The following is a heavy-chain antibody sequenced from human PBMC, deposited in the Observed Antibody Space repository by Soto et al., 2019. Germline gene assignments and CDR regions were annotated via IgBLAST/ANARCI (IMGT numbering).Heavy chain of an antibody. CDR3: ARDYSSSWYGEYFQH. J-gene: IGHJ1*01. Sequence: GGSLRLSCAASGFTVSSNYMSWVRQAPGKGLEWVSVIYSGGSTYYADSVKGRFTISRDNSKNTLYLQMNSLRAEDTAVYYCARDYSSSWYGEYFQHWGQGTLVTVSS. V-gene: IGHV3-66*01. CDR2: IYSGGST. D-gene: IGHD6-13*01. CDR1: GFTVSSNY.